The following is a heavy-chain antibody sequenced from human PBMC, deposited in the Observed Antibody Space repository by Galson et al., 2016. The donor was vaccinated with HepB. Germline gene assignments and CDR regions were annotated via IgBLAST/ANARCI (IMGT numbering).Heavy chain of an antibody. CDR1: GGSINSGGNY. CDR2: IYDTGKT. D-gene: IGHD4-17*01. V-gene: IGHV4-31*03. Sequence: TLSLTCTVSGGSINSGGNYWSWIRQHPGKGLVWIGYIYDTGKTYYNPSLKSRVTISVDTSTNQFSLRLNSVTAADTAVYYCARESAYGDYGSPAPFDSWGQGSLITVSP. CDR3: ARESAYGDYGSPAPFDS. J-gene: IGHJ4*02.